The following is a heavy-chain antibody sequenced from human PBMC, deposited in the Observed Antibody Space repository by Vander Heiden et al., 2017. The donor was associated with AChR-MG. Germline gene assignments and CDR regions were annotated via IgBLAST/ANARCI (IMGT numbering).Heavy chain of an antibody. CDR2: ISYDGSNK. J-gene: IGHJ3*02. CDR1: GFTLSCYG. Sequence: QVQLVESGGGVVQPGRSLRLPCAASGFTLSCYGMHWVRQAPGKGLEWVAVISYDGSNKYYADSVKGRFTISRDNSKNTLYLQMNSRRAEDTAVYYCAKEGTGGSSWTNDIWGQGTMVTVSS. D-gene: IGHD6-13*01. CDR3: AKEGTGGSSWTNDI. V-gene: IGHV3-30*18.